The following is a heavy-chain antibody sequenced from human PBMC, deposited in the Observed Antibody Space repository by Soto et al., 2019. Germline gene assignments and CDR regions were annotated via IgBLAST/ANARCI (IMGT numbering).Heavy chain of an antibody. CDR3: AKAKAVGYCSSTSCHIYFDY. V-gene: IGHV3-23*01. D-gene: IGHD2-2*02. J-gene: IGHJ4*02. CDR1: GFTFSSYA. CDR2: ISGSGGST. Sequence: PGGSLRLSCAASGFTFSSYAMSWVRQAPGKGLEWVSAISGSGGSTYYADSVKGRFTISRDNSKNTLYLQMNSLRAEDTAVYYCAKAKAVGYCSSTSCHIYFDYWGQGTLVTVSS.